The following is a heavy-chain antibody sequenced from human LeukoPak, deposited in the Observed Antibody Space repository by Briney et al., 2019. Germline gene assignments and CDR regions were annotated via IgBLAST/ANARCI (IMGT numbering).Heavy chain of an antibody. CDR2: ISGSGSEI. J-gene: IGHJ4*02. V-gene: IGHV3-21*01. CDR1: GFTFSSYS. Sequence: GGSLRLSCAASGFTFSSYSMNWVRQAPGKGLEWVSYISGSGSEIYYADSVKGRFTISRDNAKNALYLQMNSLRAEDTAVYYCARDSATMVRGVHDYWGQGTLVTVSS. D-gene: IGHD3-10*01. CDR3: ARDSATMVRGVHDY.